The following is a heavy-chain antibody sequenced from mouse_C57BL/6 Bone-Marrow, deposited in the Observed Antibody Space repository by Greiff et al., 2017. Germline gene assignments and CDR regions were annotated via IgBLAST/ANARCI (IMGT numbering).Heavy chain of an antibody. CDR2: ISGGSSTI. J-gene: IGHJ4*01. CDR3: ARGYYSSYGGYAMDY. Sequence: EVQGVESGGGLVKPGGSLKLSCAASGFPFSDYGMHWVRQAPEKGLEWVAYISGGSSTIYYPATVKGRFPIARDNAKNTLFLQMTSLRSEDTAMYYGARGYYSSYGGYAMDYWGQGTSVTVSS. D-gene: IGHD2-5*01. CDR1: GFPFSDYG. V-gene: IGHV5-17*01.